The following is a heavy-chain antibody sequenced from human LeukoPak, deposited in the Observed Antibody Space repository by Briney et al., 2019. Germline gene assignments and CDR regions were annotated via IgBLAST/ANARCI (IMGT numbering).Heavy chain of an antibody. CDR2: FAPEDGET. CDR1: GYTLTELS. V-gene: IGHV1-24*01. Sequence: ASVKVSCKVSGYTLTELSMHWVRQAPGKGLEWMGGFAPEDGETIYAQKFQGRVTMTRDTSTSTVYMELSSLRSEDTAVYYCARGVYYYDSSGYYPTPFDYWGQGTLVTVSS. CDR3: ARGVYYYDSSGYYPTPFDY. D-gene: IGHD3-22*01. J-gene: IGHJ4*02.